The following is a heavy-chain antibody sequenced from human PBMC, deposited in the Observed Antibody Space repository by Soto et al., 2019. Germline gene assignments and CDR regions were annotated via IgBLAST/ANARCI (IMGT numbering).Heavy chain of an antibody. CDR2: ISGSGGST. V-gene: IGHV3-23*01. Sequence: HPGGSLRLSCAASGFTFSSYAMSWVRQAPGKGLEWVSAISGSGGSTYYADSVKGRFTISRDNSKNTLYLQMNSLRAEDTAVYYCARWGSATVTHYCYYYMDVWGKGTTVTVSS. J-gene: IGHJ6*03. CDR1: GFTFSSYA. CDR3: ARWGSATVTHYCYYYMDV. D-gene: IGHD4-17*01.